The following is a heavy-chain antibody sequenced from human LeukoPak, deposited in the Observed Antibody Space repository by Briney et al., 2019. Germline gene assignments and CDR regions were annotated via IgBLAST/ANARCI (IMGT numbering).Heavy chain of an antibody. CDR2: MNPNSGNT. Sequence: GASVKVSCKASGYTFTSYDINWVRQATGEGLEWMGWMNPNSGNTGYAQKFQGGVTMTRNTSISTAYMELSSLRSEDTAVYYCASGYCSSTSCYYYYGMDVWGQGTTVTVSS. J-gene: IGHJ6*02. D-gene: IGHD2-2*01. CDR1: GYTFTSYD. V-gene: IGHV1-8*01. CDR3: ASGYCSSTSCYYYYGMDV.